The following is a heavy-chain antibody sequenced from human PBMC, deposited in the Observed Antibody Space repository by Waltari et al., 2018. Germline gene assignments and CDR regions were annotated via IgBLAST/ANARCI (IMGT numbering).Heavy chain of an antibody. J-gene: IGHJ1*01. CDR1: GGSISSSNW. D-gene: IGHD1-20*01. V-gene: IGHV4-4*02. CDR2: IYGSGGST. CDR3: ARDRHNWNDEPEYFEF. Sequence: QVQLQESGPAVVKPSETLSLTCAVSGGSISSSNWWSWIRQSPGKGLELIGGIYGSGGSTEYNPSLKSRVTISKDTSKNQFSLKLSSVTAADTAVYYCARDRHNWNDEPEYFEFWGQGALVTVSS.